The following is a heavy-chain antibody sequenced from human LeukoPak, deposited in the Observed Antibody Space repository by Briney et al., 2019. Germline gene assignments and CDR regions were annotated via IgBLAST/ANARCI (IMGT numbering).Heavy chain of an antibody. CDR2: ISAYNGNT. D-gene: IGHD5-18*01. J-gene: IGHJ4*02. CDR3: AGYVDTAIL. CDR1: GYTFTSYG. Sequence: ASVKVSCKASGYTFTSYGISWVRQAPGQGLEWMGWISAYNGNTNYAQKFQGRVTITADESTSTAYMELSSLRSEDTAVYYCAGYVDTAILWGQGTLVTVSS. V-gene: IGHV1-18*01.